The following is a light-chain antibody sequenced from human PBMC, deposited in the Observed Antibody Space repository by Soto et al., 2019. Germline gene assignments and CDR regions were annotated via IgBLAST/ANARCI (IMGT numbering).Light chain of an antibody. J-gene: IGLJ2*01. CDR2: RNN. V-gene: IGLV1-47*01. CDR1: SSNIGSNY. CDR3: AAWDDSLSALV. Sequence: QSVLTQPPSASGTPGQRVTISCSGSSSNIGSNYVYWYQQLPGTAPKLLIYRNNQRPSGVPDRFYGSKSGTSASLAISGLRSEDEADYYCAAWDDSLSALVFGGGTKLTVL.